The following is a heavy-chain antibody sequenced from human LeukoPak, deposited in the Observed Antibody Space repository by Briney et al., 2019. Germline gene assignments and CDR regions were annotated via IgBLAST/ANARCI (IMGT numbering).Heavy chain of an antibody. J-gene: IGHJ4*02. CDR2: IKTDGSEK. CDR1: GFSFTNTW. V-gene: IGHV3-7*01. D-gene: IGHD6-19*01. Sequence: GGSLRLSCAASGFSFTNTWMTWVRQAPGKGLECVANIKTDGSEKYYVDSVRGRFTVSRDNADNTMFLQMNSVRDEDTAVYYCATKQWLAPPPDSWGQGTPVTVSS. CDR3: ATKQWLAPPPDS.